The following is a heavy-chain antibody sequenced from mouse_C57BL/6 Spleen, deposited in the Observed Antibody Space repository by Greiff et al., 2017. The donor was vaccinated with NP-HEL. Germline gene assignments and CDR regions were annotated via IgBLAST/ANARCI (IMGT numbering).Heavy chain of an antibody. CDR2: IDPSDSYT. CDR3: ARRRHLLWYAMDY. V-gene: IGHV1-69*01. D-gene: IGHD2-1*01. Sequence: QVQLQQPGAELVMPGASVKLSCKASGYTFTSYWMHWVKQRPGQGLEWIGEIDPSDSYTNYNQKFKGKSTLTVDKSYSTAYMQLSSLTSEDSAVYYCARRRHLLWYAMDYWGQGTSVTVSS. CDR1: GYTFTSYW. J-gene: IGHJ4*01.